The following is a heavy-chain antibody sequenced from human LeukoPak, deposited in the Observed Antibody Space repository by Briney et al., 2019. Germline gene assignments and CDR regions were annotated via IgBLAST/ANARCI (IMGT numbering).Heavy chain of an antibody. J-gene: IGHJ3*02. CDR2: ICYSGSS. CDR3: ARDIGAYCGGDCYSPSGAFDI. V-gene: IGHV4-31*03. CDR1: VGSISSGGYY. D-gene: IGHD2-21*02. Sequence: KPSETLSLTCTLSVGSISSGGYYWSWIRQHAGKGLEWLGYICYSGSSYYKPSLKSRVTISVDTSKNQFSLKPSSVTAADTAVYYCARDIGAYCGGDCYSPSGAFDIWGQGTMVTVSS.